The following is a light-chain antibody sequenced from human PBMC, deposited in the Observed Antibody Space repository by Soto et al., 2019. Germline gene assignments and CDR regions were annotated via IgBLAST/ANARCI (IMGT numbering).Light chain of an antibody. V-gene: IGKV1-5*03. CDR1: QDISSS. CDR3: QHYNSYSEA. J-gene: IGKJ1*01. CDR2: KAS. Sequence: IQLTQSPPSLAASLGDRFTISCRASQDISSSLAWYQQKPGKAPKLLIYKASTLKSGVPSRFSGSGSGTEFTLTISSLQPDDFATYYCQHYNSYSEAFGQGTKVHIK.